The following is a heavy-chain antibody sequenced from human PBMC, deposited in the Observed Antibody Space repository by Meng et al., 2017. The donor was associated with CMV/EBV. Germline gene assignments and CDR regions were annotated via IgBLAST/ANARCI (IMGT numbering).Heavy chain of an antibody. CDR1: GYTFTSYW. J-gene: IGHJ5*02. CDR3: ARRRSSSRWFDP. CDR2: IYPGDSDT. V-gene: IGHV5-51*01. Sequence: KVFCKGSGYTFTSYWIVWVRQMPGKGLEWMGLIYPGDSDTKYSPSFQGQVTISADKSISTAYLQWSSLEASDTAIYYCARRRSSSRWFDPWGQGTQVTVSS. D-gene: IGHD6-6*01.